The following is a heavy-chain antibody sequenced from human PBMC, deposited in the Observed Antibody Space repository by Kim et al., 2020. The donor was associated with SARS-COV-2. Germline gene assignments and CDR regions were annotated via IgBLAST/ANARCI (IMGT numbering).Heavy chain of an antibody. Sequence: GGSLRLSCAASGFTFSNAWMSWVRQAPGKGLEWVGRIKSKTDGGTTDYAAPVKGRFTISRDDSKNTLYLQMNSLKTEDTAVYYCTTWIQLWLPKADYWGQGTLVTVSS. CDR1: GFTFSNAW. CDR2: IKSKTDGGTT. D-gene: IGHD5-18*01. V-gene: IGHV3-15*01. CDR3: TTWIQLWLPKADY. J-gene: IGHJ4*02.